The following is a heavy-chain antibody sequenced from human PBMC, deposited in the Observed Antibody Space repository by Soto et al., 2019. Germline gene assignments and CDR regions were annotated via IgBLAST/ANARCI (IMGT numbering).Heavy chain of an antibody. J-gene: IGHJ6*03. CDR1: GGSISSYY. D-gene: IGHD6-6*01. CDR2: IYYSGST. CDR3: AREAPQLVQGSTYYYYYMDV. Sequence: SETLSLTCTVSGGSISSYYWSWIRQPPGKGLEWIGYIYYSGSTNYNPSLKSRVTISVDTSKNQFSLKLSSVTAADTAVYYCAREAPQLVQGSTYYYYYMDVWGKGTTVTVSS. V-gene: IGHV4-59*01.